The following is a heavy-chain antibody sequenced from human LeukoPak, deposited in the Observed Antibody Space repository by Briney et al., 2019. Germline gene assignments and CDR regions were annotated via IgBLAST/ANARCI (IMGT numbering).Heavy chain of an antibody. CDR1: GYTFTSYY. CDR3: ARVERQYYYGSGSYYPSSFNNWFDP. V-gene: IGHV1-46*01. D-gene: IGHD3-10*01. CDR2: INPSGGST. J-gene: IGHJ5*02. Sequence: ASVKVSCKASGYTFTSYYMHWVRQAPGQGLEWMGIINPSGGSTSYAQKFQGRVTMTRDTSTSTVYLELSSLRSEDTAVYYCARVERQYYYGSGSYYPSSFNNWFDPWGQGTLVTVSS.